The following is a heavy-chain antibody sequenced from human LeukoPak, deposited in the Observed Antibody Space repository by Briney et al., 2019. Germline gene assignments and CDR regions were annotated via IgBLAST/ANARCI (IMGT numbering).Heavy chain of an antibody. CDR1: GFTFSSYA. V-gene: IGHV3-23*01. CDR3: AKDKIEYYYGSGTEYYFDY. J-gene: IGHJ4*02. Sequence: GGSLRLSCAASGFTFSSYAMSWVRQAPGKGLKWVSAISGSGGSTYYADSVKGRFTISRDNSKNTLYLQMNSLRAEDTAVYYCAKDKIEYYYGSGTEYYFDYWGQGTLVTVSS. CDR2: ISGSGGST. D-gene: IGHD3-10*01.